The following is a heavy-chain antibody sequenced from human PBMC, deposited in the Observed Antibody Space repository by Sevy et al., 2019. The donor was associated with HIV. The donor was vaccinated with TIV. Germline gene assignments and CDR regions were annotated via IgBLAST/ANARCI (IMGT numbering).Heavy chain of an antibody. CDR1: GFRFSSYS. V-gene: IGHV1-18*01. CDR3: ATSGTLITTKAGGFDV. Sequence: ASVKVSCKASGFRFSSYSFSWVRQAPGQGLEWLGWISAFNGKTNSAQQLKDRVTITIDASRDTAYMELRSLSPDDTAVYYCATSGTLITTKAGGFDVWGQGTRVTVSS. D-gene: IGHD3-10*01. CDR2: ISAFNGKT. J-gene: IGHJ3*01.